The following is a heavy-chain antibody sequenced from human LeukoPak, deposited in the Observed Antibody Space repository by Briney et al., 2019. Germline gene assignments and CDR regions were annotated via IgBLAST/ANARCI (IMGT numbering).Heavy chain of an antibody. Sequence: GGSLRLSCAASGFTFSSFSMIWVRQAPGKGLVWVSRIASDGSSTTYADSVKGRFSISRDNAKNTLYLQMNSLRVEDTAVYYCARGRPHGNDYWGQGTLVTVSS. V-gene: IGHV3-74*01. CDR2: IASDGSST. CDR3: ARGRPHGNDY. J-gene: IGHJ4*02. CDR1: GFTFSSFS. D-gene: IGHD4-23*01.